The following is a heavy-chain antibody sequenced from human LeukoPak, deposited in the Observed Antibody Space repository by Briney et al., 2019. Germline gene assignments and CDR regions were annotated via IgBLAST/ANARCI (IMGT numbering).Heavy chain of an antibody. V-gene: IGHV3-30*18. CDR2: ISYDGSNK. Sequence: GGSLRLSCAASGFTFSSYGMHWVRQAPGKGLEWVAVISYDGSNKYYADSVKGRFTISRDNSKNTLYLQMNSLRAEDTAVYYCAKELWKGNFDYWGQGTLVTVSS. CDR3: AKELWKGNFDY. D-gene: IGHD5-18*01. J-gene: IGHJ4*02. CDR1: GFTFSSYG.